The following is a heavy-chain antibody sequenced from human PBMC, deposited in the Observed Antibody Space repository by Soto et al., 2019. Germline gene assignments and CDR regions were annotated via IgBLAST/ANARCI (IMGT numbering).Heavy chain of an antibody. V-gene: IGHV1-69*13. CDR1: GWTFHGYA. Sequence: SEKVSCKPSGWTFHGYAIIVLRQAPGQGLEWIGGIIPIFGTANYAQKCQGRVTITADESTSTAYMELSSLRSEDTAPYYCARDIVNRKQWLVLDPMEYDAFDIWGQGTMVTVSS. J-gene: IGHJ3*02. CDR3: ARDIVNRKQWLVLDPMEYDAFDI. CDR2: IIPIFGTA. D-gene: IGHD6-19*01.